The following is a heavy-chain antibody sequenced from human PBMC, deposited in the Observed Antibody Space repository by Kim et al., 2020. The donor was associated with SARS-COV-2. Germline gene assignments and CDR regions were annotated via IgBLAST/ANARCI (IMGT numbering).Heavy chain of an antibody. V-gene: IGHV3-30*10. Sequence: GGSLRLSCAASGFTFSSAVMHWVRQAPGKGLEWVAGVSVDGGSQYYTDSAKGRFTISRDNSKNTLFLQMDSLRGEDTAMYYCTRGVRSSGRCDLFDIWGQGTKVTLYS. CDR3: TRGVRSSGRCDLFDI. J-gene: IGHJ3*02. D-gene: IGHD3-10*01. CDR1: GFTFSSAV. CDR2: VSVDGGSQ.